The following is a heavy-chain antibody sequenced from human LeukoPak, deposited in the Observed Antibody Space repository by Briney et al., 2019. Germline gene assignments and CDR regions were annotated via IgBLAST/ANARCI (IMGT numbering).Heavy chain of an antibody. J-gene: IGHJ6*03. CDR3: AKDGDSSGYYSSYYNHMDV. CDR1: GFSFSSYG. Sequence: GGSLRLSCTASGFSFSSYGMHWVRQAPGKGLEWVSFIRYDGNKKNYADSVRGRFTISRDISKNTVYLQMNSLRVEDTAVYYCAKDGDSSGYYSSYYNHMDVWGKGTSVTISS. CDR2: IRYDGNKK. V-gene: IGHV3-30*02. D-gene: IGHD3-22*01.